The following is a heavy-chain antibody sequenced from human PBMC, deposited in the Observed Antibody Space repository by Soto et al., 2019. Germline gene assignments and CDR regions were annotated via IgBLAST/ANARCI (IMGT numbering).Heavy chain of an antibody. Sequence: PSETLSLTCTVYGGSLSGYYWSWIRQTPGKRLEWVGDINHGGSANYNPSLKSRVTFSLDPSKNQFSLKLSSVIAADTAVYYCARYSSSWSKYVQHWGRGTLVTVPQ. J-gene: IGHJ1*01. V-gene: IGHV4-34*01. CDR3: ARYSSSWSKYVQH. D-gene: IGHD6-13*01. CDR1: GGSLSGYY. CDR2: INHGGSA.